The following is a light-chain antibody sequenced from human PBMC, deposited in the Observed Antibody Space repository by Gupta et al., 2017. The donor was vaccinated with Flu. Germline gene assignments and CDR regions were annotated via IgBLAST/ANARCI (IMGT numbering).Light chain of an antibody. Sequence: RVTVSCSGSSSNVGSVFVYWYQHLPGTGPKLLIYRNNQRPSGVPDRFSGSKSGTSAPLAISGLRAEDEGDYYCAVGDDSRSTYGFGTGTKVTGL. CDR3: AVGDDSRSTYG. V-gene: IGLV1-47*01. CDR1: SSNVGSVF. CDR2: RNN. J-gene: IGLJ1*01.